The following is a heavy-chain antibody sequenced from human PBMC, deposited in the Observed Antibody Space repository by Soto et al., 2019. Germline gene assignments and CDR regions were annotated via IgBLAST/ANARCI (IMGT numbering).Heavy chain of an antibody. CDR1: GFTFSNAW. V-gene: IGHV3-15*01. CDR2: IKSKTDGGTT. J-gene: IGHJ4*02. CDR3: TTELNYGDYRRSPGY. D-gene: IGHD4-17*01. Sequence: EVQLLESGGGWVKPGGSLRLSCAASGFTFSNAWMSWVRQAPGKGLEWVGRIKSKTDGGTTDYAAPVKGRFTISRDDSKNTLYLQMNSLKTEDTAVYYCTTELNYGDYRRSPGYWGLGTLVTVSS.